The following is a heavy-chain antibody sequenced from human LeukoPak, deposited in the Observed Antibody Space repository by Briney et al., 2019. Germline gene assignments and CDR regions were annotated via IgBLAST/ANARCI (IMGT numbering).Heavy chain of an antibody. CDR1: GYTFTGYY. Sequence: ASVTVSCKASGYTFTGYYMHWVRQAPGQGLEWMGWINPNSGGTNYAQKFQGRVTMTRDTSISTAYMELSRLRSDDTDVYYCARVARVTMVRGVWFDRWGQGTLVTVSS. CDR2: INPNSGGT. J-gene: IGHJ5*02. V-gene: IGHV1-2*02. CDR3: ARVARVTMVRGVWFDR. D-gene: IGHD3-10*01.